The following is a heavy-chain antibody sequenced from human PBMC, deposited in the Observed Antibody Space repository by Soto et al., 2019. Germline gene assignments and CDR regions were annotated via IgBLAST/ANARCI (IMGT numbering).Heavy chain of an antibody. CDR3: ARDSSTDYDILTGYSFDY. V-gene: IGHV1-18*01. CDR1: GDTFTSYC. Sequence: GASVKVCCKASGDTFTSYCLSWLRQAPGRGLEWMGWISAYNGNTNYAQKLQGRVTMTTDTSTSTAYMELRSLRSDDTAVYYCARDSSTDYDILTGYSFDYWGQGTLVTVSS. CDR2: ISAYNGNT. J-gene: IGHJ4*02. D-gene: IGHD3-9*01.